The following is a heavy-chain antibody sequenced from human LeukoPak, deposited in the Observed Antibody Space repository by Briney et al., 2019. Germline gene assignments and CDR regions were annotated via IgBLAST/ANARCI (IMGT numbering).Heavy chain of an antibody. CDR1: GGSISSSSFY. CDR3: ARILVPSSLFDY. Sequence: PSETLSLTCTVSGGSISSSSFYWGWIRQPPGKGLEWIGSILYSGSTYYNPSLKSRVTISVDTSKNQISLKLSSVTAADTAVYYCARILVPSSLFDYWGQGTLVTVSS. CDR2: ILYSGST. J-gene: IGHJ4*02. V-gene: IGHV4-39*07.